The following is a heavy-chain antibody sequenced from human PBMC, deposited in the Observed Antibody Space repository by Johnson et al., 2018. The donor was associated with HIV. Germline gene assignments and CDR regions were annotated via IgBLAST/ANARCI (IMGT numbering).Heavy chain of an antibody. V-gene: IGHV3-53*01. CDR1: EFTVSGGY. J-gene: IGHJ3*01. CDR3: ARDLRNSGWSNGFDV. CDR2: IYSGGSP. D-gene: IGHD6-19*01. Sequence: VQLVESGGGLIQPGGSLRLSCAASEFTVSGGYMNWVRQAPGKGLEWVPVIYSGGSPYYADSVTGRFTISRDNSKNTLYLQMNSLRAEDTALYYCARDLRNSGWSNGFDVWGQGTMVTVSS.